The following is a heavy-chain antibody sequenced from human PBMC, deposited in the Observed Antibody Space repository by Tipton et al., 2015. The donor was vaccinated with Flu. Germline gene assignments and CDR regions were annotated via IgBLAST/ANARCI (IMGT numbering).Heavy chain of an antibody. Sequence: TLSLTCAVSGYSISSGYYWGWIRQPPGKGLGWIGSIYHSGSTYYNPSLKSRVTISVDTSKNQFSLKLSSVTAADTAVYFCGRTLYYYDSSGYYVGWGQGTLVTVSS. CDR3: GRTLYYYDSSGYYVG. CDR1: GYSISSGYY. D-gene: IGHD3-22*01. CDR2: IYHSGST. V-gene: IGHV4-38-2*01. J-gene: IGHJ4*02.